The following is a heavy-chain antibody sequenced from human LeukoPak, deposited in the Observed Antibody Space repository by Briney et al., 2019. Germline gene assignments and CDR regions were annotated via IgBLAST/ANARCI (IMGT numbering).Heavy chain of an antibody. Sequence: ASVKVSCTASGYTFTSYDISWVRQAPGQGLEWMGWINVYTGNANYAQMLQGRVTITTDTSTSTAYMELRSLRSDDTAVFYCARDGDYGAFDIWGQGTMVTVSS. D-gene: IGHD4-17*01. V-gene: IGHV1-18*01. J-gene: IGHJ3*02. CDR3: ARDGDYGAFDI. CDR1: GYTFTSYD. CDR2: INVYTGNA.